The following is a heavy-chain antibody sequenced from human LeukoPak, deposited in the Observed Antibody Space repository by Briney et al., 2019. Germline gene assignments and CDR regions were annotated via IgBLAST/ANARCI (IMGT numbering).Heavy chain of an antibody. CDR2: MNPNSGNT. CDR3: ARDQTTKYSSSWWFDGMDV. J-gene: IGHJ6*02. D-gene: IGHD6-13*01. V-gene: IGHV1-8*01. Sequence: ASVKVSCKASGYTFTSYDINWVRQATGQGLEWMGWMNPNSGNTGYAQKFQGRVTMTRNTSISTAYMELSSLRSEDTAVYYCARDQTTKYSSSWWFDGMDVWGQGTTVTVSS. CDR1: GYTFTSYD.